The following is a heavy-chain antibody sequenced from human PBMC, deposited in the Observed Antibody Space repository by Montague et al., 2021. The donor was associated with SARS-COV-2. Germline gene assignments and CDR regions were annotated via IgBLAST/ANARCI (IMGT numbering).Heavy chain of an antibody. Sequence: SETLSLTCTVTGGSISSCYWSWIRQPPGGGREWFGYSNYSGSNXXXTPXXXRVTTSVETTKNQCSLKLSSVAAAETAVAYCASGALVVPAADSWFDPWGQGTLVTVSS. CDR2: SNYSGSN. CDR1: GGSISSCY. CDR3: ASGALVVPAADSWFDP. J-gene: IGHJ5*02. V-gene: IGHV4-59*01. D-gene: IGHD2-2*01.